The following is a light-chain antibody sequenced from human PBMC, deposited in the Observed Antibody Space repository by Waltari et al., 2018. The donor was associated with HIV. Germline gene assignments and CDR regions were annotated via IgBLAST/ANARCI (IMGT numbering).Light chain of an antibody. CDR2: GAS. CDR3: QQYGSSPRT. J-gene: IGKJ1*01. V-gene: IGKV3-20*01. Sequence: EIVLTQSPGTLSLSPGERATLSCRASQSISSSYLVWFQQKPGQAPRLLSYGASSRATGIPDRFSGSGSGTDFTLTISRLEPEDFAVYYCQQYGSSPRTFGQGTTVEIK. CDR1: QSISSSY.